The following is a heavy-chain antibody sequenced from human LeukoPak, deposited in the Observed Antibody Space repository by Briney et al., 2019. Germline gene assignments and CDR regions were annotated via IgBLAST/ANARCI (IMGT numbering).Heavy chain of an antibody. Sequence: GGSLRLSCVASGLSISGQWMNWVRQAPGQGLEWVANIKHDGSEEYYVDSVKGRFTISRDDGRNSVSLQMNSVRAEDTAVYYCARSQVLRFLEWSDLHFDYWGQGTLVTVSS. V-gene: IGHV3-7*01. D-gene: IGHD3-3*01. CDR2: IKHDGSEE. CDR1: GLSISGQW. CDR3: ARSQVLRFLEWSDLHFDY. J-gene: IGHJ4*02.